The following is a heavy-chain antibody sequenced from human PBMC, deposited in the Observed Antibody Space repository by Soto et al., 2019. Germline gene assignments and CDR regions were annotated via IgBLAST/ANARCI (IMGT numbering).Heavy chain of an antibody. D-gene: IGHD3-10*02. Sequence: PSETLSLTCAVSGGSISSSNWWSCVRQPPGKGLEWIGEIYHSGSTNYNPSLKSRVTISVDKSKNQFSLKLSSVTAADTAVYYCARETYGYYVGYFDPWGKGTLVTVSS. CDR3: ARETYGYYVGYFDP. V-gene: IGHV4-4*02. CDR2: IYHSGST. CDR1: GGSISSSNW. J-gene: IGHJ5*02.